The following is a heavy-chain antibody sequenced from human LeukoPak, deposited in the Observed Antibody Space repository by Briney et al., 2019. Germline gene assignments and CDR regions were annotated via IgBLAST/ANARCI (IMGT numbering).Heavy chain of an antibody. CDR3: ARDGSGRVRRYNWFDP. J-gene: IGHJ5*02. CDR2: IYYSGST. CDR1: GGSISSSSYY. D-gene: IGHD3-10*01. Sequence: SETLSLTCTVSGGSISSSSYYWGWIRQPPGKGLEWIGSIYYSGSTYYNPSLKSRVTISVDTSKNQFSLKLSSVTAADTAVYYCARDGSGRVRRYNWFDPWGQGTLVTVSS. V-gene: IGHV4-39*07.